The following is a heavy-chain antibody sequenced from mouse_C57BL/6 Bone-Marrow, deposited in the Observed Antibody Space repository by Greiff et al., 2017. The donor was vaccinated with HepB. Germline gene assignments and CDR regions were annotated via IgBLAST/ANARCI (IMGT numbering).Heavy chain of an antibody. CDR3: TFQGVDY. Sequence: EVQLQQSGAELVRPGASVKLSCTASGFNIKDDYMHWVKQRPEQGLEWIGWIDPENGDTEYASKFQGKATITADTSSNTAYLQLSSLTSDDTAVYFCTFQGVDYWGQGTTLTVSS. CDR1: GFNIKDDY. V-gene: IGHV14-4*01. CDR2: IDPENGDT. J-gene: IGHJ2*01.